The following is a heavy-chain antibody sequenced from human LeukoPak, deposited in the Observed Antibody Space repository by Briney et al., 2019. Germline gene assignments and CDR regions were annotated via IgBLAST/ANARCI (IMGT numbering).Heavy chain of an antibody. V-gene: IGHV1-24*01. CDR2: FDPEDGET. CDR1: GYTLTELS. CDR3: ATDEQWLVAFQH. J-gene: IGHJ1*01. Sequence: ASVKVSCKVSGYTLTELSMHWVRQAPGKGLVWMGGFDPEDGETIYAQKFQGRVTMTEDTSTDTAYMELSSLRSEDTAVYYCATDEQWLVAFQHWGQGTLVTVSS. D-gene: IGHD6-19*01.